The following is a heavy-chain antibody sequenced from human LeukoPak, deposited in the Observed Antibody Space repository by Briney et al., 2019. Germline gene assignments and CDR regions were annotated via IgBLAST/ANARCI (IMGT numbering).Heavy chain of an antibody. J-gene: IGHJ5*02. CDR3: AREGDVDTATWHWFDP. Sequence: ASVKVSCKASGYTFTSYYMHWVRQAPGLGLEWMGIINPSGGSTSYAQKFQGRVTMTRDTSTSTVYMELSSLRSEDTAVYFCAREGDVDTATWHWFDPWGQGTLVTVSS. CDR1: GYTFTSYY. V-gene: IGHV1-46*01. D-gene: IGHD5-18*01. CDR2: INPSGGST.